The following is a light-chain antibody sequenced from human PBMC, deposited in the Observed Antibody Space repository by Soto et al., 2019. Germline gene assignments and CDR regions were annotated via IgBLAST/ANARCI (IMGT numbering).Light chain of an antibody. Sequence: QSVLTQPPSVSGAPGQRVTISCTGSGSNIGAGYDIHWYQQVPGTAPKPLIYANTTRASGVPDRFSGSKSGTSASLAITGLQAEDEADYYCQSYDTSLSGYVFGPGTKVTVL. CDR3: QSYDTSLSGYV. CDR2: ANT. V-gene: IGLV1-40*01. CDR1: GSNIGAGYD. J-gene: IGLJ1*01.